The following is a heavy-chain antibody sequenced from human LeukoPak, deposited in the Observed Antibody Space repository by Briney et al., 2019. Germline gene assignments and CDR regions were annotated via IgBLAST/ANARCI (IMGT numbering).Heavy chain of an antibody. D-gene: IGHD3-16*02. V-gene: IGHV3-21*01. CDR3: ARVLDDYVWGSYRYLDY. Sequence: GGSLRLSCAASGFTFSSYSMNWVRQAPGKGLEWVSSISSSSSYIYYADSVKGRFTISRDNANNSLYLQMNSLRAEDTAVYYCARVLDDYVWGSYRYLDYWGQGTLVTVSS. J-gene: IGHJ4*02. CDR1: GFTFSSYS. CDR2: ISSSSSYI.